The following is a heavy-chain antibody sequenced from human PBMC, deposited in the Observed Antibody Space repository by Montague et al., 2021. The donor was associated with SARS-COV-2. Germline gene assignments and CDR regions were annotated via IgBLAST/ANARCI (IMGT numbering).Heavy chain of an antibody. CDR3: ARGSWRDSSGYFQAGLDY. Sequence: SETLSLTCSVSGASVSSRDYYWAWIRQPPGKGLEWIGSFYYSGNTYYNPSLRSRVTISVDASKNQFSLKLSAVAAADTAVYYCARGSWRDSSGYFQAGLDYWGQGTLVTVSS. CDR2: FYYSGNT. V-gene: IGHV4-39*07. CDR1: GASVSSRDYY. D-gene: IGHD3-22*01. J-gene: IGHJ4*02.